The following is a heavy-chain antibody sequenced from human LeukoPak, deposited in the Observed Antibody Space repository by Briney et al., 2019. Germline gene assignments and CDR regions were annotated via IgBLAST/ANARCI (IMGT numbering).Heavy chain of an antibody. J-gene: IGHJ4*02. D-gene: IGHD3-22*01. CDR3: AKGKDSSGYYYGVDY. CDR1: GFTFDDYA. CDR2: ISGDGGST. Sequence: PGGSLRLSCAASGFTFDDYAMHWVRQAPGKGLEWVSLISGDGGSTYYADSVKGRFTISRDNSKNSLYLQMNSLRTEDTALYYCAKGKDSSGYYYGVDYWGQGTLVTVSS. V-gene: IGHV3-43*02.